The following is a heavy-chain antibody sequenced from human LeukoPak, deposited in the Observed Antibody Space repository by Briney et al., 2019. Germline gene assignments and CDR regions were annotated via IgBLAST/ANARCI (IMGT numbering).Heavy chain of an antibody. CDR2: IYHSGST. V-gene: IGHV4-38-2*01. Sequence: SETLSLTCAVSGYSISSGYYWGWIRQPPGKGLEWIGSIYHSGSTYYNPSLKSRVTVSVDTSKNQFSLKLSSVTAADTAVYYCAEGGGGFLEWLPYNWFDPWGQGTLVTVSS. CDR3: AEGGGGFLEWLPYNWFDP. CDR1: GYSISSGYY. D-gene: IGHD3-3*01. J-gene: IGHJ5*02.